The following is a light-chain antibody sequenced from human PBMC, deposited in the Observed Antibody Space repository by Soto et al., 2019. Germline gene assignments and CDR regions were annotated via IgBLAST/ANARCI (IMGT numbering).Light chain of an antibody. V-gene: IGKV3-20*01. CDR1: QSVGGSY. J-gene: IGKJ1*01. Sequence: EIVLTQSPGTLSLSPGKRATLSCRASQSVGGSYLAWYQQKPGQAPRLLIYGASIRATGIPDRFSGSGSGTAFTLTIARREPEDVAVDYCQQYGSSPRTFGQGTKVEIK. CDR2: GAS. CDR3: QQYGSSPRT.